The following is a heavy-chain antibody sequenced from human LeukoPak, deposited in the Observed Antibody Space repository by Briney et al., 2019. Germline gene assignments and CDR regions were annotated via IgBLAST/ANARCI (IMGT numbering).Heavy chain of an antibody. J-gene: IGHJ4*02. V-gene: IGHV4-34*01. Sequence: SETLSLTCAVSNGSFNAYYWSWIRQSPGKGLEWIGEVNHSGSTNYNPSLKGRITISADTSKSHFSLALTPVTAADTSVYYYAISGWSYQKRTDSWGQGTLVTVSS. CDR2: VNHSGST. D-gene: IGHD2-15*01. CDR1: NGSFNAYY. CDR3: AISGWSYQKRTDS.